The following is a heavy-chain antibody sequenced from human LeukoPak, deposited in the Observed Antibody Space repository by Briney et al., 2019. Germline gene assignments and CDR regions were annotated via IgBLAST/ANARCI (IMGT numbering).Heavy chain of an antibody. D-gene: IGHD3-16*02. CDR2: IYYSGST. J-gene: IGHJ4*02. Sequence: SETLSLTCTVSGGSISSYYWSWIRQPPGKGLEWIGYIYYSGSTNYNPSLKSRVTISVDTSKNQFSLKLSSVTAADTAVYYRARGGAYVWGSYRTSYFDYWGQGTLVTVSS. V-gene: IGHV4-59*01. CDR1: GGSISSYY. CDR3: ARGGAYVWGSYRTSYFDY.